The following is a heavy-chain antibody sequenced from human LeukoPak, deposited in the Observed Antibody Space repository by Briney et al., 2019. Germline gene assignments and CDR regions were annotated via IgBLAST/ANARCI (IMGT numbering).Heavy chain of an antibody. Sequence: SETLSLTCAVYGGSFSGYYWSWIRQPPGKGLEWIGEINHSGSTNYNPSLKSRVTISVDTSKNQFSLKLSSVTAADTAVYYCARGLPVTPNLRYYFDYWGQGTLVTVSS. V-gene: IGHV4-34*01. J-gene: IGHJ4*02. CDR1: GGSFSGYY. CDR3: ARGLPVTPNLRYYFDY. CDR2: INHSGST. D-gene: IGHD4-11*01.